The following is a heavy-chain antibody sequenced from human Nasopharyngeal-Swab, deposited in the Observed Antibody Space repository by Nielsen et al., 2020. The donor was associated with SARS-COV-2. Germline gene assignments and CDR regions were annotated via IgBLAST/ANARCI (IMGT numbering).Heavy chain of an antibody. CDR3: ARGLVDVNMMLVVIGFSYWLDS. D-gene: IGHD3-22*01. J-gene: IGHJ5*01. V-gene: IGHV4-34*01. Sequence: WIRQPPGKGLQWIGEINHRGTTSYNPSLKSRVTISADTSKNQFSLNLSSVTAADTAAYYCARGLVDVNMMLVVIGFSYWLDSWGQGTLVTVSS. CDR2: INHRGTT.